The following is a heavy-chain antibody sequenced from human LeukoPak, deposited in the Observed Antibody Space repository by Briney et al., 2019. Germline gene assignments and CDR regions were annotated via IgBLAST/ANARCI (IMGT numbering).Heavy chain of an antibody. CDR1: GVTFSIYA. CDR3: AKRHNSEYLAPVQN. J-gene: IGHJ4*02. V-gene: IGHV3-23*01. Sequence: GGSLRLSYAASGVTFSIYAMTWVRQAPGKGLEWVSTVSTSGGGTYYADSVKGRFTISRDNTKNTLYLQMNRQRAEDTAVYDCAKRHNSEYLAPVQNWGQGTLVTVSS. CDR2: VSTSGGGT. D-gene: IGHD2/OR15-2a*01.